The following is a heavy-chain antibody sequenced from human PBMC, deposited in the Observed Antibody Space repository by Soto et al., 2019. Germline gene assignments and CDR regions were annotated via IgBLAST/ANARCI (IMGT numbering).Heavy chain of an antibody. CDR3: AKGGGDY. J-gene: IGHJ4*02. CDR2: ISSSGGRT. D-gene: IGHD3-10*01. CDR1: GFTFSSYT. V-gene: IGHV3-23*01. Sequence: EVQLLESGGGLVQPGGSLRLSCAASGFTFSSYTMSWVRQGPGKGLEWVSGISSSGGRTVYADSVKGRFTISRDNFKNTLYLQMNSLRAEDTAVYYCAKGGGDYWGQGTPVTVSS.